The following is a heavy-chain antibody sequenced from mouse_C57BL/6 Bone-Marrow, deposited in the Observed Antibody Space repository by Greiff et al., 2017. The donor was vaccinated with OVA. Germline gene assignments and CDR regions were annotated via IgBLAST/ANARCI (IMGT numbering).Heavy chain of an antibody. J-gene: IGHJ2*01. V-gene: IGHV1-80*01. CDR3: ARDWGYIDD. CDR2: IYPCDGDT. Sequence: QVQLKESGAELVKPGASVKISCKASGYAFSSYWMNWVKQRPGQGLEWIGQIYPCDGDTNYNGKFKGKATLTADKSSRTAYMQVSSLTYEDAEVYICARDWGYIDDWGQGTTLTVSS. CDR1: GYAFSSYW.